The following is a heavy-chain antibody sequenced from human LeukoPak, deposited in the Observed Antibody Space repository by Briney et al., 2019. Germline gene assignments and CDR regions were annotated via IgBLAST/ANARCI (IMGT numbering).Heavy chain of an antibody. J-gene: IGHJ5*02. Sequence: GGSLRLSCAASTFTFGSYAMHWVRQAPGKGLEWVTVISSDGSNKYYADSVKGRFTISRDNSKNTLDLQMNSLRAEDTAVYYCARDQVELERRLSWFDPWGQGTLVTVSS. CDR3: ARDQVELERRLSWFDP. V-gene: IGHV3-30*04. CDR1: TFTFGSYA. D-gene: IGHD1-1*01. CDR2: ISSDGSNK.